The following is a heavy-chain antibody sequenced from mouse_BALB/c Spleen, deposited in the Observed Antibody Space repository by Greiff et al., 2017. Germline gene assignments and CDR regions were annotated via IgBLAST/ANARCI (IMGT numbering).Heavy chain of an antibody. CDR3: ATLYYDYAWFAY. D-gene: IGHD2-4*01. Sequence: VQLQESGAELVKPGASVKLSCKASGYTFTSYWMHWVKQRPGQGLEWIGEINPSNGRTNYNEKFKSKATLTVDKSSSTAYMQLSSLTSEDSAVYYCATLYYDYAWFAYWGQGTLVTVSA. CDR2: INPSNGRT. J-gene: IGHJ3*01. CDR1: GYTFTSYW. V-gene: IGHV1S81*02.